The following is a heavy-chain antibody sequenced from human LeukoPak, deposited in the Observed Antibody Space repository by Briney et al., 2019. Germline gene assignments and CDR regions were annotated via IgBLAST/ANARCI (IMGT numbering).Heavy chain of an antibody. V-gene: IGHV4-39*01. CDR3: ARTHYDFWSGRPKDAFDI. Sequence: ASETLSLTCTVSGGSISSSSYYWGWIRQPPGKGLEWIGSIYYSGSTYYNPSLKSRVTISVDTSKNQFSLKLSSVTAADTAVYYCARTHYDFWSGRPKDAFDIWGQGTMVTVSS. J-gene: IGHJ3*02. D-gene: IGHD3-3*01. CDR2: IYYSGST. CDR1: GGSISSSSYY.